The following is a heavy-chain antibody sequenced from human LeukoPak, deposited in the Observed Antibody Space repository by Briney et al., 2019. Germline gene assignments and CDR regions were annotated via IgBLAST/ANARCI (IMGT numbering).Heavy chain of an antibody. D-gene: IGHD3-3*01. J-gene: IGHJ6*02. CDR1: GYTFTGYY. CDR2: INPNRGGT. V-gene: IGHV1-2*02. Sequence: VASVKVSCKASGYTFTGYYMHWVRQAPGQGLEWMGWINPNRGGTNYAQKFQGRVTMTRDTSISTAYMELSRLRSDDTAVYYCARDREDFWSGSNFYYYGMDVWGQGTTVTVSS. CDR3: ARDREDFWSGSNFYYYGMDV.